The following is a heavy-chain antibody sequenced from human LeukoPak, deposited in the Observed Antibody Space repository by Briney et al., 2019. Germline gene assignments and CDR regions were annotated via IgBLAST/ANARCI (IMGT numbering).Heavy chain of an antibody. CDR2: INQDGSGE. Sequence: SGGSLRLSCAASGFTFSNYWMSWVRQAPGKGLEWVAHINQDGSGEHYMDSVKARFIISRDNAKNSLSLQMDSLRAEDTAVYYCVRDGGVSGYDLLDYWGQGTLVTVSS. V-gene: IGHV3-7*01. D-gene: IGHD5-12*01. CDR3: VRDGGVSGYDLLDY. J-gene: IGHJ4*02. CDR1: GFTFSNYW.